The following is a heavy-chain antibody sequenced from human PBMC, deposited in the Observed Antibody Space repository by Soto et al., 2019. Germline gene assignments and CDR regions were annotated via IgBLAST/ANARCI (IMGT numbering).Heavy chain of an antibody. Sequence: GGSLRLSCAASGLNFSDYAMHCVRQVPGKGLEWVSSISANGGGSYYADSVKGRFIISRDNSKNTLYVQMNSLRAEDSAVYYCARSTYSSSPDFDYWGQGTLVTVSS. V-gene: IGHV3-23*01. CDR1: GLNFSDYA. CDR3: ARSTYSSSPDFDY. D-gene: IGHD6-6*01. J-gene: IGHJ4*02. CDR2: ISANGGGS.